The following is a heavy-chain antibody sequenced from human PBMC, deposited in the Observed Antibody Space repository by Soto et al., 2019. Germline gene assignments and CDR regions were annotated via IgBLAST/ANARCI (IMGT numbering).Heavy chain of an antibody. CDR2: MNPNSGNT. V-gene: IGHV1-8*01. CDR1: GYTFTSYD. D-gene: IGHD3-3*01. CDR3: ARALSELSYDFWSGHDYYYYMDV. Sequence: GASVKVSCKASGYTFTSYDINWVRQATGQGHEWMGWMNPNSGNTGYAQKFQGRVTMTRNTSISTAYMELSSLRSEDTAVYYCARALSELSYDFWSGHDYYYYMDVWGKGTTVTVSS. J-gene: IGHJ6*03.